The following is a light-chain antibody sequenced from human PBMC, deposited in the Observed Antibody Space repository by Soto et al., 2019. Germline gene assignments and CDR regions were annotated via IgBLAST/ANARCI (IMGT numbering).Light chain of an antibody. Sequence: DIQMTQSPSSLSASVGDRVTITCRASQSIGSYLNWYQQKPGKAPKLLMSAASSLHSGVPSRFSGSGSGTDFTITIKSLQPEDFATYYCQQSYGALTWTFGQGTKVEIK. CDR1: QSIGSY. J-gene: IGKJ1*01. V-gene: IGKV1-39*01. CDR3: QQSYGALTWT. CDR2: AAS.